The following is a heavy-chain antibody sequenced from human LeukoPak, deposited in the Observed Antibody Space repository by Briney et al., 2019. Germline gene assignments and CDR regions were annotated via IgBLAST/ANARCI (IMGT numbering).Heavy chain of an antibody. CDR1: GGTFSSYA. CDR3: ARDLRVVSAGYFGL. J-gene: IGHJ2*01. V-gene: IGHV1-69*01. D-gene: IGHD5/OR15-5a*01. CDR2: IIPIFGTA. Sequence: GSSVKVSCKASGGTFSSYAISWVRQAPGQGLEWMGGIIPIFGTANYAQKFQGRVTITADESTSTAYMELSSLRSEDTAVYYCARDLRVVSAGYFGLWGRGTLVTVSS.